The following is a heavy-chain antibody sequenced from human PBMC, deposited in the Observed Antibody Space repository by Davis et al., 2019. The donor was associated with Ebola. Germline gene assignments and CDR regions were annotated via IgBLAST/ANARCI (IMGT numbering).Heavy chain of an antibody. Sequence: GGSLRLSCATSGFTFTHYAMTWYRQAPGQGLQWVASVTASSGHTFYADSVKGRFTISRDISRNTLYLQMNGLRAADTGVYYCAKPVMTALTTGDYCGQGTLVVVSS. CDR2: VTASSGHT. D-gene: IGHD1-1*01. J-gene: IGHJ4*02. CDR1: GFTFTHYA. CDR3: AKPVMTALTTGDY. V-gene: IGHV3-23*01.